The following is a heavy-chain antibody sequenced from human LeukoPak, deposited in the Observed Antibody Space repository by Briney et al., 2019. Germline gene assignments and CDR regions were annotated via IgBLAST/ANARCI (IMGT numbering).Heavy chain of an antibody. V-gene: IGHV3-23*01. CDR2: IGGSGDKT. CDR1: GFTFNRNA. Sequence: AGWSLRLSCAASGFTFNRNAISWVRQAPGKGLEWVSTIGGSGDKTFYADSVKGRFTISRDNSKNMVHLQMNSLTGEDTALYYCVRRGDASSGWGDHDFWGQGALVTVSS. CDR3: VRRGDASSGWGDHDF. J-gene: IGHJ4*02. D-gene: IGHD6-19*01.